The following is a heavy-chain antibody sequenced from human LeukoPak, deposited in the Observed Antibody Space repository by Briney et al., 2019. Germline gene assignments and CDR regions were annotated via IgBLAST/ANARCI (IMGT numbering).Heavy chain of an antibody. Sequence: PSETLSLTCTVSDGSINTYYWNWIRQSPGKGLEWIGYIYYSGSTNYNPSLKSRVTISVDTSKNQFSLKLSSVTAADTAVYYCARPGGYYYDSSGYTDAFDIWGQGTMVTVSS. V-gene: IGHV4-59*08. CDR1: DGSINTYY. CDR2: IYYSGST. D-gene: IGHD3-22*01. J-gene: IGHJ3*02. CDR3: ARPGGYYYDSSGYTDAFDI.